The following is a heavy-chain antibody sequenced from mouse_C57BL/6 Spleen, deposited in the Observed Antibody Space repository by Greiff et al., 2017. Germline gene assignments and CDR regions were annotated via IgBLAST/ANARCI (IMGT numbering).Heavy chain of an antibody. V-gene: IGHV1-52*01. CDR3: ARGGMITTLFDY. CDR2: IDPSDSET. Sequence: VQLQQPGAELVRPGSSVKLSCKASGYTFTSYWMHWVKQRPIQGLEWIGNIDPSDSETHYNQKFKDKATLTVDKPSSTAYMQLSSLTSEDSAGYYCARGGMITTLFDYWGQGTTLTVSS. J-gene: IGHJ2*01. CDR1: GYTFTSYW. D-gene: IGHD2-4*01.